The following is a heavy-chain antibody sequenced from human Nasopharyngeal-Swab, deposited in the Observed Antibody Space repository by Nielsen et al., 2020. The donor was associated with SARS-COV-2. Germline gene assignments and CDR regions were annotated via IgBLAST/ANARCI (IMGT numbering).Heavy chain of an antibody. D-gene: IGHD4-17*01. J-gene: IGHJ4*02. CDR1: GFTFSSFG. Sequence: GASLKISCAASGFTFSSFGMHWVRQVPGKGLEWVAFIAHDASNEYYGDSVKGRFSISRDSSKNTLYLQMDSLRGEDTAVYYCARDAPAHYGAFYWGRGTLVTVSS. CDR2: IAHDASNE. V-gene: IGHV3-30*03. CDR3: ARDAPAHYGAFY.